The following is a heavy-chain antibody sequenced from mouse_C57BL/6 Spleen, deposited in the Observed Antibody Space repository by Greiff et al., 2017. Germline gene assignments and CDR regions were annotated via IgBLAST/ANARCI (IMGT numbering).Heavy chain of an antibody. CDR3: ASGAATTRFAY. CDR1: GFSLTSYG. CDR2: IWGVGST. Sequence: VQLQQSGPGLVAPSQSLSITCTVSGFSLTSYGVDWVRQSPGKGLEWLGVIWGVGSTNYNSALKSRLSISKDNSKSQVFLKMNSLQTDDTAMYYCASGAATTRFAYWGQGTLVTVSA. D-gene: IGHD2-12*01. J-gene: IGHJ3*01. V-gene: IGHV2-6*01.